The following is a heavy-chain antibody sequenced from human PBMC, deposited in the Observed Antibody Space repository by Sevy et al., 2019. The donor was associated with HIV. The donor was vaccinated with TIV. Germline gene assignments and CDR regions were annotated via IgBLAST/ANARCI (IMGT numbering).Heavy chain of an antibody. CDR1: GFTFSSYW. V-gene: IGHV3-7*01. D-gene: IGHD6-13*01. J-gene: IGHJ4*02. Sequence: GGSLRLSCAASGFTFSSYWMSWVRQAPGKGLEWVANLKQAGGEKYYVDSVKGRFTISRDNAKNSLYLQMSSPRAEDTAVYYCARSPRIAAEYCFDYWGQGTLVTVSS. CDR3: ARSPRIAAEYCFDY. CDR2: LKQAGGEK.